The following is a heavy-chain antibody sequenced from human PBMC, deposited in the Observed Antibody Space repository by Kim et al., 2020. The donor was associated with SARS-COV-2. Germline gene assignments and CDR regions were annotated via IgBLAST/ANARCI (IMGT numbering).Heavy chain of an antibody. Sequence: SETLSLTCTVSGGSISSYYWSWIRQPPGKGLEWIGYIYYSGSTNYNPSLKSRVTISVDTSKNQFSLKLSSVTAADTAVYYCARARKKTIFGVVGAFDIWGQGTMVTVSS. V-gene: IGHV4-59*13. CDR2: IYYSGST. CDR1: GGSISSYY. D-gene: IGHD3-3*01. J-gene: IGHJ3*02. CDR3: ARARKKTIFGVVGAFDI.